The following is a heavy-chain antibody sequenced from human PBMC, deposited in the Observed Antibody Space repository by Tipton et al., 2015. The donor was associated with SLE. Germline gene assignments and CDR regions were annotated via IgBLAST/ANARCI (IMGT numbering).Heavy chain of an antibody. Sequence: TLSLTCTVSGGSISSHYWTWIRQPPGKGLEWIGDIHHTGRTKYNPSLKSRVTILVDTSKNQFSLTLSSVTAADTPVYFCARVGDMPTLVQGHAVDIRGQDTVVTVSP. CDR1: GGSISSHY. CDR3: ARVGDMPTLVQGHAVDI. CDR2: IHHTGRT. D-gene: IGHD3-16*01. J-gene: IGHJ3*02. V-gene: IGHV4-59*11.